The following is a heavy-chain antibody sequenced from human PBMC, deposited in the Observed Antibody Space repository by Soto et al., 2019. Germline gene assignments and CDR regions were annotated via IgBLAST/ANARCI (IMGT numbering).Heavy chain of an antibody. Sequence: EVQLVESGGDLVQRGGSLRLSCAASGFPFSSYWMHWVRHTPGKGLDWVARISGDGVTTYYADSVTGRFTVSRDNAKNTLSLQMSGLRAEDTAVYYCAREYYGLLTGYYTDYWGQGTLVSVHS. V-gene: IGHV3-74*01. CDR3: AREYYGLLTGYYTDY. CDR1: GFPFSSYW. J-gene: IGHJ4*02. CDR2: ISGDGVTT. D-gene: IGHD3-9*01.